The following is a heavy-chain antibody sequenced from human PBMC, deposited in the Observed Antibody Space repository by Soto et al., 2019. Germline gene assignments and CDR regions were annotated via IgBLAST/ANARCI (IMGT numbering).Heavy chain of an antibody. V-gene: IGHV1-8*01. J-gene: IGHJ5*02. D-gene: IGHD5-18*01. Sequence: GASVKVSCKASGYTFTSYDINWLRQATGQGLEWMGWMNPNSGNTGYAQKFQGRVTMTRNTSISTAYMELSSLRSEDTAVYYCARVRRIQLWLRPGYNWFDPWGQGTLVTVSS. CDR1: GYTFTSYD. CDR2: MNPNSGNT. CDR3: ARVRRIQLWLRPGYNWFDP.